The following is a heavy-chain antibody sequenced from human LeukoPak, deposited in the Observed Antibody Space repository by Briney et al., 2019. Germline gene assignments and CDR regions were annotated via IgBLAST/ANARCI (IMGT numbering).Heavy chain of an antibody. Sequence: SETLSLTCTVSGGSISSYYWSWIRQPPGKGLEWIGYIYYSGSTNYNPSLKSRVTISVDTSKNQFSLKLSSVTAADTAVYYCARVKRYYYDSSGYPFAFDIWGQGTMVTVSS. J-gene: IGHJ3*02. CDR1: GGSISSYY. CDR2: IYYSGST. CDR3: ARVKRYYYDSSGYPFAFDI. D-gene: IGHD3-22*01. V-gene: IGHV4-59*01.